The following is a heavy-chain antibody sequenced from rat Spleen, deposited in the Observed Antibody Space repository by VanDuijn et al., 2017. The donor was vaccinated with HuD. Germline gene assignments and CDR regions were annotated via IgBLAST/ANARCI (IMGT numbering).Heavy chain of an antibody. CDR1: GLSLTSNT. V-gene: IGHV2-1*01. D-gene: IGHD1-4*01. J-gene: IGHJ2*01. CDR3: VREASYPGITFDY. Sequence: QVQLKESGPGLVQPSQTLSLTCTVSGLSLTSNTVHWVRQPPGKGLEWMGGVWGDGSTAHNSALKSRLSINRDTSKSHVFLKMNNLQTEDTATYYCVREASYPGITFDYWGQGVMVTVSS. CDR2: VWGDGST.